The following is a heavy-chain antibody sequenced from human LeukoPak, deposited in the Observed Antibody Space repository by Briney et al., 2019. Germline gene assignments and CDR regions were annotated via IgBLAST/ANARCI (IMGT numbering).Heavy chain of an antibody. V-gene: IGHV3-21*04. D-gene: IGHD3-10*01. J-gene: IGHJ4*02. CDR1: GITVSRYW. CDR3: ARTMVRGVTPDY. CDR2: ISSSSSYI. Sequence: GGSLRLSCAASGITVSRYWMSWVRQTPGGGLEWVSSISSSSSYIYYADSVKGRFTITRDNVKNSLYMQMNSLRAEDTALYYCARTMVRGVTPDYWGQGTLVTVSS.